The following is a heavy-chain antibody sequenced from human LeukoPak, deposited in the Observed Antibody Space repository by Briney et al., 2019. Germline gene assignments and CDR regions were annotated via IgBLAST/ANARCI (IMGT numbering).Heavy chain of an antibody. CDR2: IWYDGSNK. V-gene: IGHV3-33*06. CDR3: AKTPYDSSGYYSYYFDY. Sequence: GGSLRLSCAASGFTFSSYGMHWVRQAPGKGLEWVAVIWYDGSNKYYADSVKGRFTISRDNSKNTLYLQMNSLRAEDTAVYYCAKTPYDSSGYYSYYFDYWGQGTLVTVSS. J-gene: IGHJ4*02. CDR1: GFTFSSYG. D-gene: IGHD3-22*01.